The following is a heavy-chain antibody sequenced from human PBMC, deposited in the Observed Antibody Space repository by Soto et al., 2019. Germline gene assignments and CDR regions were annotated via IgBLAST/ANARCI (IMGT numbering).Heavy chain of an antibody. J-gene: IGHJ6*02. Sequence: QVQLVQSGAEVKKPGASVKVSCKASGYTFTGHYMHWVRQAPGQGLEWMGWINPNSGGTNYAQKFQGWVTMTRDTSISTAYMELSRLRSDDTAVYYCARDRDYYDSSGYYPPRYYYGMDVWGQGTTVTVSS. CDR3: ARDRDYYDSSGYYPPRYYYGMDV. V-gene: IGHV1-2*04. D-gene: IGHD3-22*01. CDR2: INPNSGGT. CDR1: GYTFTGHY.